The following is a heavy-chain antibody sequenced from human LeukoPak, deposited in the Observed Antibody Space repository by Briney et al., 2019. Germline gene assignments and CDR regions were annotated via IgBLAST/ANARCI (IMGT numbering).Heavy chain of an antibody. CDR1: GFTFSSYW. V-gene: IGHV3-7*01. Sequence: GGSLRLSCAASGFTFSSYWMSWVRQAPGKGLEWVANIKQDGSEKYYVDSVKGRFTISRDNAKNSLYLQMHSLGAEDMGVYYCASLGYCRGGSCSSDNWFDPWGQGTLVTVSS. CDR2: IKQDGSEK. D-gene: IGHD2-15*01. J-gene: IGHJ5*02. CDR3: ASLGYCRGGSCSSDNWFDP.